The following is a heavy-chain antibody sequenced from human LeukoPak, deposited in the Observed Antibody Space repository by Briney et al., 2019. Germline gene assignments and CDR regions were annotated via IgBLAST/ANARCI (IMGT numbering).Heavy chain of an antibody. CDR2: INSDGSST. CDR1: GFTFSSYW. V-gene: IGHV3-74*01. D-gene: IGHD3-22*01. CDR3: ASLDSSGYYYFDY. Sequence: GGSLRLSCAASGFTFSSYWMHWVRQAPGKGLVWVSRINSDGSSTSYADSVKGRFTIFRDNAKNTLYLQMNSLRAEDTAVYYCASLDSSGYYYFDYWGQGTLVTVSS. J-gene: IGHJ4*02.